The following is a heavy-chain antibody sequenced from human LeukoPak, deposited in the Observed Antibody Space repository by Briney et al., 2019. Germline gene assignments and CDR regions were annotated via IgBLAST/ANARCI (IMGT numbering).Heavy chain of an antibody. Sequence: PSETLSLTCAVYGGSFSGYYWSWIRQPPGKGLEWIGEINHSGSTNYNPSLKSRVTISVDTSKNQFSLKLSSVTAADTAVYYCARSSGSSLHVAFDIWGQGTMVTVSS. V-gene: IGHV4-34*01. CDR2: INHSGST. CDR1: GGSFSGYY. D-gene: IGHD3-10*01. CDR3: ARSSGSSLHVAFDI. J-gene: IGHJ3*02.